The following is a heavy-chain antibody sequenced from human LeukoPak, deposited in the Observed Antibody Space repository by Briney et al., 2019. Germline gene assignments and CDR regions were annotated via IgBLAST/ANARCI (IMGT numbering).Heavy chain of an antibody. Sequence: GALRRSCAASAFIFSSYGMHWVRQAPGKGLEWLAVKGRFTISRDNSKNTLYLQMNSLRAEDTAVYYCVRDDDRPDNGLDYWGQGTLVTVSS. J-gene: IGHJ4*02. D-gene: IGHD3-22*01. CDR1: AFIFSSYG. CDR3: VRDDDRPDNGLDY. V-gene: IGHV3-33*01.